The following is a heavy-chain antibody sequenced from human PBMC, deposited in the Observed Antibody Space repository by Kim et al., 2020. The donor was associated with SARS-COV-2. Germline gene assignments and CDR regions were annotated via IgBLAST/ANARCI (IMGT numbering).Heavy chain of an antibody. J-gene: IGHJ6*02. V-gene: IGHV3-21*01. Sequence: GGSLRLSCAASGFTFSSYSMNWVRQAPGKGLEWVSSITSSSNYIYYADSVKGRFTISRDNAKNSLSLQMNSLRAEDTAVYYCARAYGALMVYYYAMDVWGQGTTVTVSS. CDR3: ARAYGALMVYYYAMDV. D-gene: IGHD3-16*01. CDR1: GFTFSSYS. CDR2: ITSSSNYI.